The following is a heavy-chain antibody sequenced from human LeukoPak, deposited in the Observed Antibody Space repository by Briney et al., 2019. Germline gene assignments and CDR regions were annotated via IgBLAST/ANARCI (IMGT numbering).Heavy chain of an antibody. Sequence: GGSLRLSCAASEFTVNSNYMNWVRLAPGKGLEWLSVIYTGGNTFYADSVRGRFTISRDNSKNTVYLQMNSLRAEDTAVYYCARSIASGYSFDYWGQGTLVSASS. CDR1: EFTVNSNY. CDR2: IYTGGNT. D-gene: IGHD3-10*01. V-gene: IGHV3-66*01. J-gene: IGHJ4*02. CDR3: ARSIASGYSFDY.